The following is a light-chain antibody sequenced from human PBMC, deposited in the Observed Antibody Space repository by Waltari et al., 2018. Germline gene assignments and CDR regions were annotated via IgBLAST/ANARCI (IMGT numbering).Light chain of an antibody. V-gene: IGKV3-20*01. CDR1: QSVTSIS. J-gene: IGKJ4*01. Sequence: EIVLTQSPGTLSLSPGDRATLSCRASQSVTSISLTWYSHKLGQAPRLLIYSTSSRATGIPDRFSGSGSGPDFTLTISRLEPEDFAVYYCQQYDGEVVTFGGGTKVEI. CDR2: STS. CDR3: QQYDGEVVT.